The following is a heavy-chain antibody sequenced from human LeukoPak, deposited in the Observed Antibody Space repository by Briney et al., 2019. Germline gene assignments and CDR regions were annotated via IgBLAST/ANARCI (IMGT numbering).Heavy chain of an antibody. CDR1: GFTFSSYG. CDR2: ISSRSTYI. Sequence: GGSLRLSCAASGFTFSSYGMSWVRQAPGKGLEWVSSISSRSTYIYYADSVKGRFTISRDNAKNSLYLQMNSLRAEDTAVYFCAKSTRAVMAMMDVWGKGTTVTVSS. J-gene: IGHJ6*04. D-gene: IGHD3-16*01. V-gene: IGHV3-21*01. CDR3: AKSTRAVMAMMDV.